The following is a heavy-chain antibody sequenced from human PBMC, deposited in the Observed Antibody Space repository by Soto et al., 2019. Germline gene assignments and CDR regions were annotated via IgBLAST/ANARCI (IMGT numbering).Heavy chain of an antibody. D-gene: IGHD3-16*01. CDR2: ISSSSRDI. V-gene: IGHV3-21*01. J-gene: IGHJ6*02. Sequence: GGSLRLSCAASGFIFSTYTINWVRQAPGKGLEWVASISSSSRDIFYADSVKARFTISRDNANSSVDLQMNNLRVGDTAIYYCARGSWGGDGIDVWGQGTTVTVSS. CDR3: ARGSWGGDGIDV. CDR1: GFIFSTYT.